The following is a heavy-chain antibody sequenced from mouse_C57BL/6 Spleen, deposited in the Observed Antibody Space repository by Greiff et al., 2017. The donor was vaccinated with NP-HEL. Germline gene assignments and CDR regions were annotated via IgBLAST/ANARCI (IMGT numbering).Heavy chain of an antibody. D-gene: IGHD2-2*01. V-gene: IGHV5-6*01. CDR3: ARPPYGYDGDWYFDV. Sequence: EVKLMESGGDLVKPGGSLKLSCAASGFTFSSYGMSWVRQTPDKRLEWVATISSGGSYTYYPDSVKGRFTISRDNAKNTLYLQMSRLKSEDTAMYYCARPPYGYDGDWYFDVWGTGTTVTVSS. CDR2: ISSGGSYT. CDR1: GFTFSSYG. J-gene: IGHJ1*03.